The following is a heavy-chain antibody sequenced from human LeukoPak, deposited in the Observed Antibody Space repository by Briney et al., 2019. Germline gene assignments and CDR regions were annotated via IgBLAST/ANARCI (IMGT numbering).Heavy chain of an antibody. CDR1: GGTFSNYA. J-gene: IGHJ3*02. CDR2: MNPNSGNT. V-gene: IGHV1-8*03. CDR3: ARSGAFDI. D-gene: IGHD3-10*01. Sequence: ASVKVSCKASGGTFSNYAINWVRQATGQGLEWMGWMNPNSGNTGYAQKFQGRVTITRNTSISTAYMELSSLRSEDTAVYYCARSGAFDIWGQGTMVTVSS.